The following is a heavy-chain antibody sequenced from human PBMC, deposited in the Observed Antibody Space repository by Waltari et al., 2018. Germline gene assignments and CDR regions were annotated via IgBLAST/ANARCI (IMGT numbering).Heavy chain of an antibody. Sequence: QVEFQESGPRLVKASETLSLTCVLSGYSISRGYYWAWIWPCPGGVLEWVGSYYCTGDTDYNPSIKSRVTMSVYTSKNQCALNLSSVTAADTAVYYCARDQGGRYCSGSSCYTIKNFDLWGQGALVTVSS. J-gene: IGHJ4*02. CDR1: GYSISRGYY. D-gene: IGHD2-15*01. CDR2: YYCTGDT. V-gene: IGHV4-38-2*02. CDR3: ARDQGGRYCSGSSCYTIKNFDL.